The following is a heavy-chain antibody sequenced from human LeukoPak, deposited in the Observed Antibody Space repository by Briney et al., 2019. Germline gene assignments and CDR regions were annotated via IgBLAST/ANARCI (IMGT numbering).Heavy chain of an antibody. J-gene: IGHJ5*02. CDR2: ISYDGSNK. Sequence: GGSLRLSCAASGFTFSSYGMHWVRQDPGKGLEWVAVISYDGSNKYYADSVKGRFTISRDNSKNTVYLQMNSLRAEDTAVYYCAKAGGPYDSSGYYSFDPWGQGTLVTVSS. CDR3: AKAGGPYDSSGYYSFDP. V-gene: IGHV3-30*18. CDR1: GFTFSSYG. D-gene: IGHD3-22*01.